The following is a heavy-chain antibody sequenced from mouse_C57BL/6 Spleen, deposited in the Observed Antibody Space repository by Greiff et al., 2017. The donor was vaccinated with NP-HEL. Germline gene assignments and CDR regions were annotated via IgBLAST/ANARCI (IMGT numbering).Heavy chain of an antibody. CDR2: IRNKANGYTT. V-gene: IGHV7-3*01. Sequence: EVHLVESGGGLVQPGGSLSLSCAASGFTFTDYYMSWVRQPPGKALEWLGFIRNKANGYTTEYSASVKGRFTISRDNSQSILYLQMNALRAEDSATYYCARSRTYDGPAWFAYWGQGTLVTVSA. CDR1: GFTFTDYY. CDR3: ARSRTYDGPAWFAY. J-gene: IGHJ3*01. D-gene: IGHD2-3*01.